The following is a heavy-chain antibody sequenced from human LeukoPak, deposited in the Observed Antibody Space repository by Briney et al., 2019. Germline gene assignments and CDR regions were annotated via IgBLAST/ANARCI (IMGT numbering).Heavy chain of an antibody. V-gene: IGHV1-2*02. J-gene: IGHJ4*02. Sequence: ASVKVSCKASGYTFTGYYMHWVRQAPGQGPEWMGWINPNSGGTNYAQKFQGRVTMTRDTSISTAYMELSRLRSDDTAVYYCARVTHDYGDSVDYWGQGTLVTVSS. CDR3: ARVTHDYGDSVDY. CDR1: GYTFTGYY. D-gene: IGHD4-17*01. CDR2: INPNSGGT.